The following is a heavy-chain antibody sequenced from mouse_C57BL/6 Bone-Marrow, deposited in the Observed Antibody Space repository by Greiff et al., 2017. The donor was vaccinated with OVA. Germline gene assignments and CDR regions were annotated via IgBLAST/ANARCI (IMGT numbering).Heavy chain of an antibody. CDR3: ALQYYGSSYWYFDV. V-gene: IGHV1-54*01. CDR2: INPGSGGT. CDR1: GYAFTNYL. D-gene: IGHD1-1*01. J-gene: IGHJ1*03. Sequence: VQLQESGAELVRPGTSVKVSCKASGYAFTNYLIEWVKQRPGQGLEWIGVINPGSGGTNYNEKFKGKATLTADKSSSTAYMQLSSLTSEDSAVYFCALQYYGSSYWYFDVWGTGTTVTVSS.